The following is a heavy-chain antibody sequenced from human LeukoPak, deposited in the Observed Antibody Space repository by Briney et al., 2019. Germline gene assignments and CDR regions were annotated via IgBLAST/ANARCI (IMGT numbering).Heavy chain of an antibody. J-gene: IGHJ4*02. D-gene: IGHD1-1*01. Sequence: GGSLRLSCAASGFSFSDYAMSLVRQAPGKGPEWVSAISGRGSTTYYADSVKGRFTISRDNAENSLFLQMNSLRPEDTAVYFCARDRLEGGETFDSWGQGTLVTVSS. CDR2: ISGRGSTT. CDR1: GFSFSDYA. V-gene: IGHV3-23*01. CDR3: ARDRLEGGETFDS.